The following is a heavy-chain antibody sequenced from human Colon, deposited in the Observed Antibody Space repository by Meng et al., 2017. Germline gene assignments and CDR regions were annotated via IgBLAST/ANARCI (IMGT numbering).Heavy chain of an antibody. D-gene: IGHD1/OR15-1a*01. J-gene: IGHJ6*02. CDR2: ISDSGGST. CDR3: AKDLFSTKSFGTKEDPENTDYYRFGMDV. V-gene: IGHV3-23*01. Sequence: GESLKISCEASGFPFSRYAMHWVRQAPGRGLEWVSTISDSGGSTYYADSVKGRLTISRDNSKNTLYVQMNSLRAEDTAVYYCAKDLFSTKSFGTKEDPENTDYYRFGMDVWGQGTTVTVSS. CDR1: GFPFSRYA.